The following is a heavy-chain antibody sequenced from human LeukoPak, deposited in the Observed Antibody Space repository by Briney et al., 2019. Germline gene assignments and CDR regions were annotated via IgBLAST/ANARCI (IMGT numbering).Heavy chain of an antibody. Sequence: SETLSLTCTVSGDSISSYYWSWIRQPPGKGLEWIGYIYYSGSTNYNPSLKSRVTISVDTSKNQFSLKLSSVTAADTAVYYCARDEITMVRGVMQHYWGQGTLVTVSS. CDR2: IYYSGST. CDR1: GDSISSYY. J-gene: IGHJ4*02. CDR3: ARDEITMVRGVMQHY. D-gene: IGHD3-10*01. V-gene: IGHV4-59*01.